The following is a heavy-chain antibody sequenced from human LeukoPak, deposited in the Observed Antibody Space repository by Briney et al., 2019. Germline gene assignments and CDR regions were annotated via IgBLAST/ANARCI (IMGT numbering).Heavy chain of an antibody. CDR3: ARFRGYSGYDLIDY. D-gene: IGHD5-12*01. J-gene: IGHJ4*02. CDR1: GYTFTTSW. V-gene: IGHV5-51*01. Sequence: GESLKISCQGFGYTFTTSWIGWVRQLPGKGLEWMAIIYAGNSDTKYSPSFQGQVSISADKSISTAYLQWSSLKASDTAMYYCARFRGYSGYDLIDYWGQGTLVTVSS. CDR2: IYAGNSDT.